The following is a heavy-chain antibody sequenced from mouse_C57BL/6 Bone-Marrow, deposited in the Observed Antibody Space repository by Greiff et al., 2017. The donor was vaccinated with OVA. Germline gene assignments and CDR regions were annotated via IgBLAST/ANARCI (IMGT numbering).Heavy chain of an antibody. Sequence: EVQRVESGPGLVKPSQSLSLTCSVTGYSITSGYYWNWIRQFPGNKLEWMGYISYDGSNKYNPTLKNRISITRDTSKNQFFLKLNSVTTQDTAAYYCARDRGTYYDYDDYWGQGTTLTVSS. D-gene: IGHD2-4*01. J-gene: IGHJ2*01. CDR3: ARDRGTYYDYDDY. CDR2: ISYDGSN. V-gene: IGHV3-6*01. CDR1: GYSITSGYY.